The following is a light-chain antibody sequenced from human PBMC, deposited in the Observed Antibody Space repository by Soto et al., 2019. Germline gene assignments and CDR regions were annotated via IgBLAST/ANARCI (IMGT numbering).Light chain of an antibody. CDR2: DAS. J-gene: IGKJ1*01. CDR3: QQYNTYWT. V-gene: IGKV1-5*01. CDR1: QSVSGW. Sequence: IQRTQSPSTLSASVGDTVTVTCRASQSVSGWLAWYQQKPGKAPKLLIYDASALQRGVPSRFSGSGSGTEFTLTISSLQPDDFATYYCQQYNTYWTFGQGTKVDIK.